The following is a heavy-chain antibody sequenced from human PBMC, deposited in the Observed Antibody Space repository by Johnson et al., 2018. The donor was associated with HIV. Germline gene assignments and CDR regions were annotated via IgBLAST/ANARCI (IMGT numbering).Heavy chain of an antibody. CDR1: GFTFSTYD. V-gene: IGHV3-13*01. CDR3: ARSRGPMRKDAFDI. Sequence: VHLVESGGGLVQPGGSLRLSCAASGFTFSTYDMHWVRQTTGKGMEWVSAIGAAGDTYYANSVDGRFTISRDNDKNTLYLEMGSLRVEDMAVYYCARSRGPMRKDAFDIWGQGTKVTVSS. J-gene: IGHJ3*02. CDR2: IGAAGDT. D-gene: IGHD3-10*01.